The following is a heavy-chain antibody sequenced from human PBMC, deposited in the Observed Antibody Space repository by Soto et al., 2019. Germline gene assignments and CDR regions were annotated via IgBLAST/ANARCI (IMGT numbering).Heavy chain of an antibody. CDR1: GFTFDDYT. CDR3: AKEEYSSSLILGY. D-gene: IGHD6-6*01. CDR2: ISWDGGST. V-gene: IGHV3-43*01. J-gene: IGHJ4*02. Sequence: PGGSLRLSCAASGFTFDDYTMHWVRQAPGKGLEWVSLISWDGGSTYYADSVKGRFTISRDNSKNSLYLQMNSLRTEDTALYYCAKEEYSSSLILGYWGQGTLVTVSS.